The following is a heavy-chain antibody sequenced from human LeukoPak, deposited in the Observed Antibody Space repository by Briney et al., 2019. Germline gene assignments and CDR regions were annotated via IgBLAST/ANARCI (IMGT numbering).Heavy chain of an antibody. V-gene: IGHV4-59*12. CDR1: GGSIRSYY. CDR3: ARFRFPLHYYGSGSQHYFDY. CDR2: IYYSGST. Sequence: SETLSLTCTVPGGSIRSYYWSWIRQPPGKGLEWIGYIYYSGSTNYNPSLKSRVTISVDTSKSQFSLKLSSVTAADTAVYYCARFRFPLHYYGSGSQHYFDYWGQGTLVTVSS. D-gene: IGHD3-10*01. J-gene: IGHJ4*02.